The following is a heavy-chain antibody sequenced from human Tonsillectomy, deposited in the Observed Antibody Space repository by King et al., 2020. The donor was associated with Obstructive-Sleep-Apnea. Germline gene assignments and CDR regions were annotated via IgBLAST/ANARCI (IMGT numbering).Heavy chain of an antibody. V-gene: IGHV3-30*04. CDR2: ISYDGSNK. CDR1: GFTFSSYA. CDR3: ARDHYDSSGYGYFDY. J-gene: IGHJ4*02. Sequence: VQLVESGGGVVQPGRSLRLSCAASGFTFSSYARHWVRQAPGKGLEWVAVISYDGSNKYYADSVKGRFTISRDNSKNTLYLQMNSLRAEDTAVYYCARDHYDSSGYGYFDYWGQGTLVTVSS. D-gene: IGHD3-22*01.